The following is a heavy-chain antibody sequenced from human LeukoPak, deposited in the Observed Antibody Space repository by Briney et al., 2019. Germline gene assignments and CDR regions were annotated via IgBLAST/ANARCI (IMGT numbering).Heavy chain of an antibody. CDR1: GFTFSSYA. CDR2: ISGSGGST. J-gene: IGHJ4*02. D-gene: IGHD3-10*01. CDR3: AKDLRLYGSGSSDVDY. V-gene: IGHV3-23*01. Sequence: GGSLRLSCAASGFTFSSYAMSWVRQAPGKGLEWVSAISGSGGSTYYADSVKGRFTISRDNSKNTLYLQMNSLRAEDTAVYYCAKDLRLYGSGSSDVDYWGQGTLVTVSS.